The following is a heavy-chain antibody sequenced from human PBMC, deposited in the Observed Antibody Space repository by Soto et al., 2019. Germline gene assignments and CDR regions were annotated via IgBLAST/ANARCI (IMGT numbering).Heavy chain of an antibody. D-gene: IGHD1-1*01. CDR2: INHSGST. V-gene: IGHV4-34*01. CDR3: AYKRRWNDPPYY. Sequence: SETLSLTCAVYGGSFSGYYWSWIRQPPGKGLEWIGEINHSGSTNYNPSLKSRVTISVDTSKNQFSLKLSSVTAADTAVYYCAYKRRWNDPPYYWGQGTLVTVSS. J-gene: IGHJ4*02. CDR1: GGSFSGYY.